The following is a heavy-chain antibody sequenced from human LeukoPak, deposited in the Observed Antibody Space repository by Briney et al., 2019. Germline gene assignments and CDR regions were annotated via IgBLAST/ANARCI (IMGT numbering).Heavy chain of an antibody. CDR2: ISYDGSNK. D-gene: IGHD6-13*01. CDR3: ARVVGQHIPRKATLGDIAAAGSRGNWFDP. CDR1: GFTFSGSA. Sequence: PGGSLRLSCAASGFTFSGSAMHWVRQAPGKGLEWVAVISYDGSNKYYADSVKGRFTISRDNSKDTLYLQMNSLRAEDTAVYYCARVVGQHIPRKATLGDIAAAGSRGNWFDPWGQGTLVPSPQ. V-gene: IGHV3-30-3*01. J-gene: IGHJ5*02.